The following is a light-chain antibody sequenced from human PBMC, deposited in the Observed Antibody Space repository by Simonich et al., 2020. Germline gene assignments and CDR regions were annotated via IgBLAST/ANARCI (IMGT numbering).Light chain of an antibody. CDR1: SSDVGGYNY. J-gene: IGLJ2*01. CDR2: EVS. CDR3: CSYAGSSTYVV. V-gene: IGLV2-23*02. Sequence: QSARTQPASLSGSPGQSITISCTGTSSDVGGYNYVSWYQQHPGKAPKLMSYEVSKRPSGVSKRISGSKSGNTASLTISGLQAEDEADYYCCSYAGSSTYVVFGGGTKLTVL.